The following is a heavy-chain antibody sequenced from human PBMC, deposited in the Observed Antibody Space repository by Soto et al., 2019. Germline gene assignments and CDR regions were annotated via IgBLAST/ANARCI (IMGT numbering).Heavy chain of an antibody. D-gene: IGHD6-13*01. CDR2: ISSSSSYI. CDR3: ARDPGIAAAGTPGDY. V-gene: IGHV3-21*01. Sequence: GGSLRLSCAASGFTFSSYSMNWVRQAPGKGLEWVSSISSSSSYIYYADSVKGRFTISRDNAKNSLYLQMNSLRAEDTAVYYCARDPGIAAAGTPGDYWGQGTLVTVSS. CDR1: GFTFSSYS. J-gene: IGHJ4*02.